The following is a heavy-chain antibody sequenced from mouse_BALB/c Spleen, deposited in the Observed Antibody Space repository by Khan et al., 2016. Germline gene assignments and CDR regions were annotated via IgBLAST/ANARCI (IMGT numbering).Heavy chain of an antibody. J-gene: IGHJ1*01. CDR2: INPGSGGT. D-gene: IGHD2-14*01. Sequence: QVQLQQSGAELVRPGTSVKVSCKASGYAFTNYLIEWVKQRPGQGLEWIGVINPGSGGTNYNEKFKGKATLTADKSSSTAYMQLSSLTSDDSAVYFCARGYDWYCDVGGAGTTVTVSS. V-gene: IGHV1-54*01. CDR3: ARGYDWYCDV. CDR1: GYAFTNYL.